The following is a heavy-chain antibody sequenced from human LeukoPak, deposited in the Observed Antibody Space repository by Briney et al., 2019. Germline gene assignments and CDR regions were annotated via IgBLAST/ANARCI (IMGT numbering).Heavy chain of an antibody. J-gene: IGHJ6*02. D-gene: IGHD3-9*01. V-gene: IGHV4-30-4*01. CDR2: IYYSGST. CDR1: GGSICSGDYY. Sequence: PSQTLSLTCTVSGGSICSGDYYWSWIRQPPGKGLEWIGYIYYSGSTYYNPSLKSRVTISVDTSKNQFSLKLSSVTAADTAVYYCARDSYYDILTVRDGMDVWGQGTTVTVSS. CDR3: ARDSYYDILTVRDGMDV.